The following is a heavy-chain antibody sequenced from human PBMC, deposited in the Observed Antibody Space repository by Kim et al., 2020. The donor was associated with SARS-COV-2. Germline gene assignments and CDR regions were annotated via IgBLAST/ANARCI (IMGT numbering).Heavy chain of an antibody. V-gene: IGHV3-7*01. CDR1: GFTFSSYW. CDR3: ARGGSYSERFFDY. CDR2: IKQDGSEK. J-gene: IGHJ4*02. D-gene: IGHD1-26*01. Sequence: GGSLRLSCAASGFTFSSYWMSWVRQAPGKGLEWVANIKQDGSEKYYADSVKGRFTISRDNAKNSLYLQMNSLRAEDTAVYYCARGGSYSERFFDYWGQGTLVTVSS.